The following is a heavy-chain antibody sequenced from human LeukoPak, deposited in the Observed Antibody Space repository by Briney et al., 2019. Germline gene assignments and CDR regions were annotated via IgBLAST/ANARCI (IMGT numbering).Heavy chain of an antibody. Sequence: ASVKVSCKASGYTFTSYYMHWVRQAPGQGLEWMGIINPSGGSTSYAQKFQGRVTMTRDMSTNTVYMELSSLRAEDAAVYYCARVSGQLAGDDYWGQGTLVTVSS. D-gene: IGHD6-13*01. CDR1: GYTFTSYY. J-gene: IGHJ4*02. CDR3: ARVSGQLAGDDY. V-gene: IGHV1-46*01. CDR2: INPSGGST.